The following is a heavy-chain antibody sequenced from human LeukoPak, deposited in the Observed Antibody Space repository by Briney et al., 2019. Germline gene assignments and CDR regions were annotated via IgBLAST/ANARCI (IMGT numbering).Heavy chain of an antibody. CDR3: ARGTRARYCGGDCRHYFDY. V-gene: IGHV1-8*02. CDR1: GGTFSSYA. J-gene: IGHJ4*02. D-gene: IGHD2-21*02. CDR2: MNPNSGNT. Sequence: GASVKVSCKASGGTFSSYAISWVRQAPGQGLEWMGWMNPNSGNTGYAQKFQGRVTMTRNTSISTAYMVLSSLRSEDTAVYYCARGTRARYCGGDCRHYFDYWGQGTLVTVSS.